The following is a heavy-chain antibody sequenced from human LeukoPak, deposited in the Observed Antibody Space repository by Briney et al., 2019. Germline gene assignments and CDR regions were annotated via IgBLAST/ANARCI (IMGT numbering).Heavy chain of an antibody. D-gene: IGHD1-7*01. CDR2: IVSNIDGGTT. Sequence: GGSLRLSCAASGFTFSYAWMSWVRQVPGRGLEWVGQIVSNIDGGTTDYAAPVKGRFTISRDDSESMLYLQMNSLKIEDTAVYYCTTDEDWNYARKDVWGQGATVIVSS. J-gene: IGHJ6*02. V-gene: IGHV3-15*04. CDR1: GFTFSYAW. CDR3: TTDEDWNYARKDV.